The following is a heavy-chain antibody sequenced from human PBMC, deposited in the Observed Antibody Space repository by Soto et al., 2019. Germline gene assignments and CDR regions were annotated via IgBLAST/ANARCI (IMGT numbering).Heavy chain of an antibody. V-gene: IGHV4-31*03. CDR3: ARGRGPVKRFLEWLSKPNWFDP. CDR1: GGSISSGGYY. J-gene: IGHJ5*02. Sequence: PSETLSLTCTVSGGSISSGGYYWSWIRQHPGKGLEWIGYIYYSGSTYYNPSLKSRVTISVDTSKNQFSLKLSSVTAADTAVYYCARGRGPVKRFLEWLSKPNWFDPWGQGTLVTVSS. D-gene: IGHD3-3*01. CDR2: IYYSGST.